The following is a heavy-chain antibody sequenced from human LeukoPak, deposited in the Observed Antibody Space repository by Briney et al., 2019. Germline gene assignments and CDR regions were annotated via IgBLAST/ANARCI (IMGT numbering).Heavy chain of an antibody. D-gene: IGHD1-26*01. CDR2: IRYEGSNK. Sequence: GGSLRLSCAASGFTFSTYGMHWVRQAPGKGLEWVAFIRYEGSNKYYADSVKGRFTISRDNSKNTLYLQMNSLRAEDTALYYCAKDGGTYFDYWGQGILVTVSS. CDR3: AKDGGTYFDY. CDR1: GFTFSTYG. J-gene: IGHJ4*02. V-gene: IGHV3-30*02.